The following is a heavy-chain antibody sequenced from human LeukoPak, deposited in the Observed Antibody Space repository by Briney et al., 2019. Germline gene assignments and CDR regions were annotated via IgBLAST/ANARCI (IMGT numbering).Heavy chain of an antibody. V-gene: IGHV3-11*04. J-gene: IGHJ4*02. CDR3: ARELGYYYDSSGYYPLDY. CDR1: EFFFSDYC. CDR2: ISTSGSIT. D-gene: IGHD3-22*01. Sequence: PGGSLRLSCAASEFFFSDYCMSWIRQAPGKGLEWVSYISTSGSITYYADSVKGRFTISRDNAKNSLYLQMNSLRAEDTAVYYCARELGYYYDSSGYYPLDYWGQGTLVTVSS.